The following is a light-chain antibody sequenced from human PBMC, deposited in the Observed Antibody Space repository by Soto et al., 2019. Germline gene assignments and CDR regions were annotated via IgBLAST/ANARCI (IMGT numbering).Light chain of an antibody. CDR2: GAS. CDR3: QQYGRT. CDR1: QSVSTSY. Sequence: EIVLTQSPGTLSLSLGERATLSCRASQSVSTSYLAWYQQKPGQAPRLLIYGASSRATGIPDRFSGSGSGTDFNLTISRLEPEDFAVYYCQQYGRTFGQGTKV. V-gene: IGKV3-20*01. J-gene: IGKJ1*01.